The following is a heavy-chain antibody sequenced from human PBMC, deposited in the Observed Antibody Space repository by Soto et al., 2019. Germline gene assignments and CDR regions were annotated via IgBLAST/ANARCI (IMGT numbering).Heavy chain of an antibody. D-gene: IGHD5-12*01. V-gene: IGHV3-73*01. CDR3: TRHVPGYSGYGNYYYYGMDV. CDR2: IRSKANSYAT. CDR1: GFTFSGSA. J-gene: IGHJ6*02. Sequence: PGGSLRLSCAASGFTFSGSAMHWARQASGKGLEWVGRIRSKANSYATAYAASVKGRFTISRDDSKNTAYLQMNSLKTEDTAVYYCTRHVPGYSGYGNYYYYGMDVWGQGTTVTVSS.